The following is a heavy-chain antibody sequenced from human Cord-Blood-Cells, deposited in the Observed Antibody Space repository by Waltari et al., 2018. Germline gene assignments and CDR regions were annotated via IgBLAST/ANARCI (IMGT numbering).Heavy chain of an antibody. CDR1: GFTFTSSA. D-gene: IGHD2-2*01. CDR2: IVVGSGNT. CDR3: AALVGDDAFDI. Sequence: QMQLVQSGPEVKKLGPSAKVSCKASGFTFTSSAVHRVRQARGQRLEWIGWIVVGSGNTNYAQKFQERVTITRDMSTSTAYMELSSLRSEDTAVYYCAALVGDDAFDIWGQGTMVTVSS. J-gene: IGHJ3*02. V-gene: IGHV1-58*01.